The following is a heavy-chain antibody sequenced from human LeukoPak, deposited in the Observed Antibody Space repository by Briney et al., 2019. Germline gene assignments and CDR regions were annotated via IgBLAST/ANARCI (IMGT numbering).Heavy chain of an antibody. CDR1: GTSFSSASYY. CDR2: IYAGGST. CDR3: ARGSDTSVASDY. Sequence: PSETLSLTCTVSGTSFSSASYYWSWIRQPAGKGLEWIGRIYAGGSTNYNPSLKSRVTISVDTSKNQFSLKLSSVTAADTAVYYCARGSDTSVASDYWGQGTLVTVSS. V-gene: IGHV4-61*02. J-gene: IGHJ4*02. D-gene: IGHD4-23*01.